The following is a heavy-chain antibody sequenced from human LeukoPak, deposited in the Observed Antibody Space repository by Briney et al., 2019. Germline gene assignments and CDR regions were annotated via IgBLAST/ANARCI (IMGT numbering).Heavy chain of an antibody. Sequence: PGGSLRLSCAASGFTFSSYSMNWVRQAPGKGLEWVSSISSSSSYIYYADSVKGRFTISRDNAKNSLYLQMNSLGAEDTAVYYCARDQLRYFDWPRPTYFDYWGQGTLVTVSS. J-gene: IGHJ4*02. CDR1: GFTFSSYS. V-gene: IGHV3-21*01. CDR3: ARDQLRYFDWPRPTYFDY. D-gene: IGHD3-9*01. CDR2: ISSSSSYI.